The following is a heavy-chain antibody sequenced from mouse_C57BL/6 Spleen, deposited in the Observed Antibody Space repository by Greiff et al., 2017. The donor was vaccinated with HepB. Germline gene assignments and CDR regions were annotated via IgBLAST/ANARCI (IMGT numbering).Heavy chain of an antibody. CDR1: GYTFTSYW. CDR2: FHPNSGST. CDR3: AREGAYYSNYDYAMDY. J-gene: IGHJ4*01. D-gene: IGHD2-5*01. V-gene: IGHV1-64*01. Sequence: QVQLKQPGAELVKPGASVKLSCKASGYTFTSYWMHWVKQRPGQGLEWIGMFHPNSGSTNYNEKFKSKATLTVDKSSSTAYMQLSSLTSEDSAVYYCAREGAYYSNYDYAMDYWGQGTSVTVSS.